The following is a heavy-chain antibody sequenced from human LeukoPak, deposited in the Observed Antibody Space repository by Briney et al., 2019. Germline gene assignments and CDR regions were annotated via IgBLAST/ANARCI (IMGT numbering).Heavy chain of an antibody. J-gene: IGHJ4*02. V-gene: IGHV3-21*01. Sequence: PGGSLRLSCAASGFTFSSYSMNWVRQAPGKGLEWVSSISSSSSYIYYADSVKGRFTISRDNAKNSLYLQMNSLRAEDTAVYYCAKEFPQQLGPFDYWGQGTLVTVSS. CDR2: ISSSSSYI. CDR1: GFTFSSYS. D-gene: IGHD6-13*01. CDR3: AKEFPQQLGPFDY.